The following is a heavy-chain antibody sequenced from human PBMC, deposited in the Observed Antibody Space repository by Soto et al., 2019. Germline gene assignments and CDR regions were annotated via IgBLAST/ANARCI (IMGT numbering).Heavy chain of an antibody. CDR1: GFTFSSYA. Sequence: EVQLLESGGGLVQPGGSLRLSCAASGFTFSSYAMSWVRQAPGKGLEWVSAISGSGGSTYYADSVKGRFTISRDNSKNTLYLQMNSLRPEDTAVYYCAKDWGRSRGVMDYWGLGTLVTVSS. CDR3: AKDWGRSRGVMDY. V-gene: IGHV3-23*01. D-gene: IGHD3-10*01. J-gene: IGHJ4*02. CDR2: ISGSGGST.